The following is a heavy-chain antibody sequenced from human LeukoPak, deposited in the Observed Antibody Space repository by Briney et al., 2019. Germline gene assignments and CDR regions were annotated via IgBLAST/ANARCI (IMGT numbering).Heavy chain of an antibody. CDR1: GGSISSSSYY. D-gene: IGHD3-10*01. CDR2: ISGSGGST. V-gene: IGHV3-23*01. J-gene: IGHJ4*02. CDR3: AKESGILWFQEVVDY. Sequence: ETLSLTCTVSGGSISSSSYYWGWIRQPPGKGLEWVSAISGSGGSTYYADSVKGRFTISRDNSKNTLYLQMNSLRAEDTAVYYCAKESGILWFQEVVDYWGQGTLVTVSS.